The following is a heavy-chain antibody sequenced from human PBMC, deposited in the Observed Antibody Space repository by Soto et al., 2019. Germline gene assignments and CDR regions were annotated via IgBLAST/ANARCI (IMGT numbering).Heavy chain of an antibody. CDR2: ISGSGGST. V-gene: IGHV3-23*01. Sequence: GGSLRLSCAASGFTFSSYAMSWVRQAPGKGLEWVSAISGSGGSTYYADSVKGRFTISRDNSKNTLYLQMNSLRAEDTAVYYCAKDFEVLLFGDHYYGMDVWGQGTTVTVAS. CDR1: GFTFSSYA. CDR3: AKDFEVLLFGDHYYGMDV. D-gene: IGHD3-10*01. J-gene: IGHJ6*02.